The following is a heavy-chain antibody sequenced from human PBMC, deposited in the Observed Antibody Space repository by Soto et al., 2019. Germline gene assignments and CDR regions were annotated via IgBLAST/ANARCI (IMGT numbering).Heavy chain of an antibody. V-gene: IGHV1-69*01. CDR2: IIPIFGTA. J-gene: IGHJ6*02. D-gene: IGHD2-15*01. Sequence: QVQLVQSGAEVKKPGSSVKVSCKASGGTFSSYAISWVRQAPGQGLEWMGGIIPIFGTANYAQKFQGRVTITADESTSTAYMELSSLRSEDTAVYYCARDGMPEENATIKRYYYGMDVWGQGTTVTVSS. CDR1: GGTFSSYA. CDR3: ARDGMPEENATIKRYYYGMDV.